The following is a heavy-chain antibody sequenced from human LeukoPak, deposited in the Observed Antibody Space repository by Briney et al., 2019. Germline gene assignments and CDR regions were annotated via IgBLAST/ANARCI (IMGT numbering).Heavy chain of an antibody. Sequence: PAEPLSLTCTVSGVPIRSSSYYWGWLRQPPGKGLEWIGCLYYSGSTNYNPSLKSRVTKSVDTSKNQYSLNLSSVTAADTAVYYCARGGGIVGATRPYYYYYYMDVWGKGTTVTISS. CDR2: LYYSGST. J-gene: IGHJ6*03. D-gene: IGHD1-26*01. CDR3: ARGGGIVGATRPYYYYYYMDV. V-gene: IGHV4-61*05. CDR1: GVPIRSSSYY.